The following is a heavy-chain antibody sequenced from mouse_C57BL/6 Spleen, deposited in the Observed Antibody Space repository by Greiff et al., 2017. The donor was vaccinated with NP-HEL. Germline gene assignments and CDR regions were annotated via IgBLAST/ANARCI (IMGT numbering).Heavy chain of an antibody. CDR1: GFTFSSYG. J-gene: IGHJ4*01. D-gene: IGHD2-3*01. CDR2: ISSGGSYT. V-gene: IGHV5-6*02. CDR3: ARHGDGPGDYAMDY. Sequence: DVKLVESGGDLVKPGGSLKLSCAASGFTFSSYGMSWVRQTPDKRLEWVATISSGGSYTYYPDSVKGRFTISRDNAKNTLYLQMSSLKSEDTAMYYCARHGDGPGDYAMDYWGQGTSVTVSS.